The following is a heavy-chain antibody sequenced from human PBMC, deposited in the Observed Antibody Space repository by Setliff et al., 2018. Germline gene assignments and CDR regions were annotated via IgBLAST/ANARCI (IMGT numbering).Heavy chain of an antibody. J-gene: IGHJ4*02. V-gene: IGHV3-48*04. CDR1: GFTFSSYS. D-gene: IGHD3-22*01. CDR2: ISSSSSTI. Sequence: LRLSCAASGFTFSSYSMNWVRQAPGKGLEWVSYISSSSSTIYYADSVKGRFTISRDNAKNSLYLQMNSLRAEDTAVYYCARDEGMGNYCDSSGYFWGQGTLVTVSS. CDR3: ARDEGMGNYCDSSGYF.